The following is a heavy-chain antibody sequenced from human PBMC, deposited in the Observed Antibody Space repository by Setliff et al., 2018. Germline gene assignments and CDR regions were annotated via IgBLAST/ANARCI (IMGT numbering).Heavy chain of an antibody. J-gene: IGHJ3*02. CDR2: IYTSGST. CDR3: ARASDSSGYYYADAFDI. D-gene: IGHD3-22*01. V-gene: IGHV4-4*07. Sequence: PSETLSLTCTVSGGSISSYYWSWIRQPAGKGLEWIGRIYTSGSTNYNPSLKSRVTMSVDTSKNQFSLKVSSVTAADTAVYYCARASDSSGYYYADAFDIWGQGTMVTVSS. CDR1: GGSISSYY.